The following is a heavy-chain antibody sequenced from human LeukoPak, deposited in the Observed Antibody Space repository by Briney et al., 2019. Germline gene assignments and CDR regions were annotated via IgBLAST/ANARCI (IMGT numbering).Heavy chain of an antibody. CDR2: IYYSGRT. D-gene: IGHD5-24*01. V-gene: IGHV4-59*13. CDR1: GDSINSYY. CDR3: ARGRWLPNAFDI. J-gene: IGHJ3*02. Sequence: SETLSLTCTVSGDSINSYYWNWIRQPPGKELEWIGYIYYSGRTDYNPSLKSRVTISVDTSKHQFSMKLESVTAADTAVYFCARGRWLPNAFDIWGQGTMVTVFS.